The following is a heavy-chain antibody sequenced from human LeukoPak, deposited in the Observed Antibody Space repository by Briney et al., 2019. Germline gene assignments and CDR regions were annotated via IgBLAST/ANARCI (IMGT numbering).Heavy chain of an antibody. D-gene: IGHD3-10*01. CDR2: VHHSGST. CDR3: ARLYYYGSGSYLSGFDI. J-gene: IGHJ3*02. Sequence: SETLSLTCSVSGASISVYYWGWIRQPPGKGLEWIGSVHHSGSTYYTPSLKSRVTISVDTSKNQFSLKLSSVTAADTAVYQCARLYYYGSGSYLSGFDIWGQGTMVTVSS. CDR1: GASISVYY. V-gene: IGHV4-39*01.